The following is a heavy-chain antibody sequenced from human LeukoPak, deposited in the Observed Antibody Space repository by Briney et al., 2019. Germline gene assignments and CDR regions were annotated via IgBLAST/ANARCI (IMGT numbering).Heavy chain of an antibody. J-gene: IGHJ4*02. CDR1: GFTFSSYG. CDR2: IWYDASNK. V-gene: IGHV3-33*01. CDR3: ARDPGWEVIRDYFDY. D-gene: IGHD1-26*01. Sequence: GGSLRLSCAASGFTFSSYGMHWVRQAPGKGLEWVAVIWYDASNKNYADSVKGRFTISRDNSKNTLYLQMNSLRVEDTAMYYCARDPGWEVIRDYFDYWGQGTLVTVSS.